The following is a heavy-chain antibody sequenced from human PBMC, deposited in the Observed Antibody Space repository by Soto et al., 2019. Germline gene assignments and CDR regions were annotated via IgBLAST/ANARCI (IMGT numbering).Heavy chain of an antibody. CDR2: IYPGDSDT. V-gene: IGHV5-51*01. CDR1: GYSFTTYW. CDR3: ATGGYCSSTSCYNFFDY. J-gene: IGHJ4*02. D-gene: IGHD2-2*02. Sequence: GESLKISCKGSGYSFTTYWIGWVRQMPGKGLEWMGIIYPGDSDTRYSPSFQGQVTISADKSISTAYLQWSSLKASDTAMYYCATGGYCSSTSCYNFFDYWGREPWSPSPQ.